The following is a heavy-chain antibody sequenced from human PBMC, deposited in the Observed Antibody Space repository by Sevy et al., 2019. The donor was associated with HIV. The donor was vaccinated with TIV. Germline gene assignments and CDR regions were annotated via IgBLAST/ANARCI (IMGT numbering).Heavy chain of an antibody. V-gene: IGHV3-48*02. J-gene: IGHJ3*02. D-gene: IGHD3-22*01. CDR2: ISSSSTI. CDR3: ARDLDYYDSSGYSRADAFDI. CDR1: GFTFSSYS. Sequence: GGSLRLSCAASGFTFSSYSMNWVRQAPGKGLEWVSYISSSSTIYYAASVKGRFPISRDNAKNSLYLQMNSLRDEDTAVYYCARDLDYYDSSGYSRADAFDIWGQGTMVTVSS.